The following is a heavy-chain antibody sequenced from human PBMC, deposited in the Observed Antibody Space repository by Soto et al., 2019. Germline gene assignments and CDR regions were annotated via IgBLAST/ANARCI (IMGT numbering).Heavy chain of an antibody. CDR3: ARWNGFGDY. D-gene: IGHD1-1*01. CDR2: FSGGDGGT. Sequence: EVQLLGSGGGLVQPGGSLRLSCAASGFSISTYGVTWVRQAPGKGLEWVSGFSGGDGGTHYADSVKGRSTISRDNSKNTAYLLMNSLRTDDTVVYYGARWNGFGDYWGQGTRVTVSS. V-gene: IGHV3-23*01. J-gene: IGHJ4*02. CDR1: GFSISTYG.